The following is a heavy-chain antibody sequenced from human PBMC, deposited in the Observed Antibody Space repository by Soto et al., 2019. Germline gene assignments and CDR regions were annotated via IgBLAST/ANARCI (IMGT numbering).Heavy chain of an antibody. CDR2: IYYSGST. CDR1: GGSISNGDYY. J-gene: IGHJ6*02. V-gene: IGHV4-30-4*01. Sequence: QVQLQESGPGLVKASQTLSLTCAVSGGSISNGDYYWSWIRQPPGKGLEWVGNIYYSGSTYYNPSLKSRVTISVDTSKNQFSLKLSSVTAADTAVYYCAREYGSYYNGMDVWGQGTTVTVSS. D-gene: IGHD2-15*01. CDR3: AREYGSYYNGMDV.